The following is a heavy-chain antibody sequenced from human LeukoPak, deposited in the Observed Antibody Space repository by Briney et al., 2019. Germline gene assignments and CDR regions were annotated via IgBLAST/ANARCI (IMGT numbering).Heavy chain of an antibody. V-gene: IGHV3-23*01. CDR3: AKNMRLSDYYYYGMDV. CDR1: GFTFSSYA. D-gene: IGHD6-25*01. J-gene: IGHJ6*02. Sequence: GGSLRLSCVAAGFTFSSYAMSWARQAPGKGLEWVSAISGSGGSTYYADSVKGRFTISRDNSKNTLYLQMNSLRAEDTAVYYCAKNMRLSDYYYYGMDVWGQGTTVTVSS. CDR2: ISGSGGST.